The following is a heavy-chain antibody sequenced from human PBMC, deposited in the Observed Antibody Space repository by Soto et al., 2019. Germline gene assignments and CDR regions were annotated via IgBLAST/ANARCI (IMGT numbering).Heavy chain of an antibody. Sequence: SVKVSCKASGGTFSSYAISWVRQAPGQGLEWMGGIIPIFGTANYAQKFQGRVTITADESTSTAYMELSSLRSEDTAVYYCARVRPPPRRITISQYYFDYWGQGTLVTVSS. CDR2: IIPIFGTA. CDR1: GGTFSSYA. V-gene: IGHV1-69*13. CDR3: ARVRPPPRRITISQYYFDY. J-gene: IGHJ4*02. D-gene: IGHD3-3*01.